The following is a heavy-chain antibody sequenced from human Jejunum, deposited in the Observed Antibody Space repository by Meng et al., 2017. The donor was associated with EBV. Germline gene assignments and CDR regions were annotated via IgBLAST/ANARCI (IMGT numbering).Heavy chain of an antibody. CDR3: ASVGYYDSSGYFTDY. V-gene: IGHV4-4*02. D-gene: IGHD3-22*01. CDR1: GGSITSTNW. J-gene: IGHJ4*02. Sequence: QGRVQESGPGLVKPSGTLSLTCAVSGGSITSTNWWSWVRQPPGKGLEWIGEIHHSGRTNYNPSLKSRVTISVDKSKNQFSLELSSVTAADTAVYFCASVGYYDSSGYFTDYWGQGTLVTVSS. CDR2: IHHSGRT.